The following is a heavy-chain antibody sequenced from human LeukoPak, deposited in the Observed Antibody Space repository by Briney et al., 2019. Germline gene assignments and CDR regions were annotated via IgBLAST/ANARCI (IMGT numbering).Heavy chain of an antibody. Sequence: GGSLRLSCAASGFTFSSYSMNWVRQALGKGLEWVSSISSSSSYIYYADSVKGRFTISRDNAKNSLYLQMNSLRAEDTAVYYCARDGPFVGATLGAFDIWGQGTMVTVSS. D-gene: IGHD1-26*01. J-gene: IGHJ3*02. CDR1: GFTFSSYS. CDR2: ISSSSSYI. V-gene: IGHV3-21*01. CDR3: ARDGPFVGATLGAFDI.